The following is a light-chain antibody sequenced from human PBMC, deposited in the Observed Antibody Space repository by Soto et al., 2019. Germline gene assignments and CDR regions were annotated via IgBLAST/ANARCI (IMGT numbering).Light chain of an antibody. CDR3: AAWDDTLNAWV. Sequence: QSVLTQPPSASGTPGQRVTISCSGSSSNIGSNYVYWYHQLPGTAPKLVIYRNNQRPSGVPDRFSGSKSGTSASLAISGLQSEDEAVYYCAAWDDTLNAWVFGGGTKLTVL. J-gene: IGLJ3*02. CDR2: RNN. V-gene: IGLV1-47*01. CDR1: SSNIGSNY.